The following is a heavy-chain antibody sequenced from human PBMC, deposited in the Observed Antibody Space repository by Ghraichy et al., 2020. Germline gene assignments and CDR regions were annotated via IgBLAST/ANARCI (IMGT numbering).Heavy chain of an antibody. J-gene: IGHJ6*03. CDR2: ISSSSSYI. CDR3: ARVREGYCSGGSCYSGPCYYYMDV. D-gene: IGHD2-15*01. V-gene: IGHV3-21*01. CDR1: GFTFSSYS. Sequence: GGSLRLSCAASGFTFSSYSMNWVRQAPGKGLEWVSSISSSSSYIYYADSVKGRFTISRDNAKNSLYLQMNSLRAEDTAVYYCARVREGYCSGGSCYSGPCYYYMDVWGKGTTVTVSS.